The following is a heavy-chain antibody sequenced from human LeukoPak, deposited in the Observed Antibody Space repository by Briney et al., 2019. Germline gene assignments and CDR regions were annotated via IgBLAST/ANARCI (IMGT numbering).Heavy chain of an antibody. V-gene: IGHV4-34*01. Sequence: SETLSLTCAVYGGSFSGYYWSWIRQPPGKGLEWIGEINHSGSTSYNPSLKSRVTISVDTSKNQFSLKLSSVTAADTAVYYCARGGIVGATNFDYWGQGTLVTVSS. J-gene: IGHJ4*02. D-gene: IGHD1-26*01. CDR1: GGSFSGYY. CDR3: ARGGIVGATNFDY. CDR2: INHSGST.